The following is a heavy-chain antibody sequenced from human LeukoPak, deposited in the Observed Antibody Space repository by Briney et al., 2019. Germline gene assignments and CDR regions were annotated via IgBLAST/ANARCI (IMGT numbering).Heavy chain of an antibody. CDR3: AREDTAMDDAFDI. Sequence: ASVKVSCKASGGTFSSYAISWVRQAPGQGLEWMGGIIPIFGTANYAQKFQGRVTITADESTSTAYMELSSLRSEDTAVYYCAREDTAMDDAFDIWGQGTMVTVSS. V-gene: IGHV1-69*13. J-gene: IGHJ3*02. CDR2: IIPIFGTA. CDR1: GGTFSSYA. D-gene: IGHD5-18*01.